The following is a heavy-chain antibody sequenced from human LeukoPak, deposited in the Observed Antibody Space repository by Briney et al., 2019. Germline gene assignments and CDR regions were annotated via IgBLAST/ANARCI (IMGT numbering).Heavy chain of an antibody. CDR3: ARAGGGVRSPYYFDY. J-gene: IGHJ4*02. D-gene: IGHD2-8*02. Sequence: TSDTLSLTCTVSGGSISRYYWRWTRQPPGKGLEWIGYIYYSGSTNYNPSLKSRVTISVDTSKNQFSLKLSSVTAADTAVYYCARAGGGVRSPYYFDYWGQGTLVTVSS. CDR1: GGSISRYY. CDR2: IYYSGST. V-gene: IGHV4-59*07.